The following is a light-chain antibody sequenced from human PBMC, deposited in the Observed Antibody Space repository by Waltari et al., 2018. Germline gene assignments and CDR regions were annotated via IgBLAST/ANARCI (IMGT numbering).Light chain of an antibody. CDR1: SSDVGGYNH. CDR2: DVT. V-gene: IGLV2-11*01. CDR3: SSYAGNYTWM. J-gene: IGLJ3*02. Sequence: QSALTQPRSVSGSPGQSVTISCTGTSSDVGGYNHVSWYQQHPGKVPKIMVYDVTKRPSGVPDRFSGSKSGYTASLTISGLQAEDEADYYCSSYAGNYTWMFGGGTKLTVL.